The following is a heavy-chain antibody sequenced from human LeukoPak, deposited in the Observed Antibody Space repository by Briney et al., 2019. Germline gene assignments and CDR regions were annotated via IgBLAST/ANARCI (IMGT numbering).Heavy chain of an antibody. Sequence: GGSLRLSCAVSGFTFSSYAIHWVRQAPGKGLEWVAVISYDGSNKYYADSVKGRFTISRDNSKNTLYLQMNSLRAEDTAVYYCARENYYGSGSYYLTYFDYWGQGTLVTVSS. D-gene: IGHD3-10*01. CDR2: ISYDGSNK. CDR3: ARENYYGSGSYYLTYFDY. CDR1: GFTFSSYA. J-gene: IGHJ4*02. V-gene: IGHV3-30*04.